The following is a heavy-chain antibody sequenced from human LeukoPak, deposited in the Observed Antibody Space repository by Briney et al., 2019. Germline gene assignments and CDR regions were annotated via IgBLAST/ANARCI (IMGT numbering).Heavy chain of an antibody. Sequence: GGSLRLSCAASGFTFSDYNMGWMRQAPGKGLEWVSYTRNSDNNMFYADSVKGRFTNSRDNAKYSVYLQMNSLRAEDTAVYYCARRIAGDGSHAFDIWGQGTMVTVSS. CDR2: TRNSDNNM. V-gene: IGHV3-11*01. J-gene: IGHJ3*02. D-gene: IGHD6-19*01. CDR3: ARRIAGDGSHAFDI. CDR1: GFTFSDYN.